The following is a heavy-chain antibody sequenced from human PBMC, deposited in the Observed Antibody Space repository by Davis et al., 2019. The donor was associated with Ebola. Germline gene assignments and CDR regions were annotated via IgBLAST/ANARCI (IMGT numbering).Heavy chain of an antibody. D-gene: IGHD7-27*01. Sequence: GESLKISCAASGFTFSSYEMNWVRQAPGKGLEWVSYISSSGSTIYYADSVKGRFTISRDNSKNTLYLQMNSLKTEDTAVYYCTTDRNWDWDYWGQGTLVTVSS. CDR1: GFTFSSYE. J-gene: IGHJ4*02. V-gene: IGHV3-48*03. CDR2: ISSSGSTI. CDR3: TTDRNWDWDY.